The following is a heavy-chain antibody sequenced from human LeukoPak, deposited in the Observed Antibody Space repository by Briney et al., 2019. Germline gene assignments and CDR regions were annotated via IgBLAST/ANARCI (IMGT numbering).Heavy chain of an antibody. V-gene: IGHV3-7*04. CDR2: IKQDGSEK. CDR3: ARESDAVRRPVDY. J-gene: IGHJ4*02. Sequence: PGGSLRLSCAASGFTFSSYWMSWVRQAPGKGLEWVANIKQDGSEKFYVDSVKGRFTISRVNAENSLYLQMNSLRAEDTAVYYYARESDAVRRPVDYWGQGTLVTVSS. CDR1: GFTFSSYW. D-gene: IGHD1-1*01.